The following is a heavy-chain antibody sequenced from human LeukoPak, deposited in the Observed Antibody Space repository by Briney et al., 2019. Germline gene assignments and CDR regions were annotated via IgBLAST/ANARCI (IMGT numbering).Heavy chain of an antibody. CDR1: GFTFSSYS. V-gene: IGHV3-21*04. J-gene: IGHJ4*02. CDR3: AKTSGKLLSSPYDY. D-gene: IGHD1-26*01. Sequence: GGSLRLSCAASGFTFSSYSMNWVRQAPGKGLEWVSSISSSSSYIYYADSVKGRFTNSRDNAKNSLYLQMNSLRAEDTAVYYCAKTSGKLLSSPYDYWGQGTLVTVSS. CDR2: ISSSSSYI.